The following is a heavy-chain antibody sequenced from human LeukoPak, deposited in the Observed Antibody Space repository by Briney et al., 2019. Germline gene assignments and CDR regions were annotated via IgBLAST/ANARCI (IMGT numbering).Heavy chain of an antibody. CDR3: ARHETMVRGVIL. V-gene: IGHV5-10-1*01. Sequence: GESLKISCKGSGYSFTSYWISWVRQMPEKGLEWMGRIDPSDSYTDYSPSFQGHVTISADKSISTAYLQWSSLKASDTAMYYCARHETMVRGVILWGQGTLVTVSS. J-gene: IGHJ4*02. CDR2: IDPSDSYT. D-gene: IGHD3-10*01. CDR1: GYSFTSYW.